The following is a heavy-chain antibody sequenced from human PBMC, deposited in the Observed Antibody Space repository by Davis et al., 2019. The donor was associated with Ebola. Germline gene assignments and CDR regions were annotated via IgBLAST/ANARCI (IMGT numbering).Heavy chain of an antibody. J-gene: IGHJ5*02. Sequence: ASVKVSCKASGYTFSTYAMHWVRQAPGQRLEWMGWINAGNGNTKYSEKLQGRVSITRDTSASAAYMELSSLISEDTAVYYCATDRVEMTTIVGGNWFDPWGQGTLVTVSS. CDR1: GYTFSTYA. D-gene: IGHD5-24*01. CDR3: ATDRVEMTTIVGGNWFDP. CDR2: INAGNGNT. V-gene: IGHV1-3*01.